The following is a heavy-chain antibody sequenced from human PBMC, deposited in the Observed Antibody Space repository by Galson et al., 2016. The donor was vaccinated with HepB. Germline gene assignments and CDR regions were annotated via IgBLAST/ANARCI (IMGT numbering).Heavy chain of an antibody. J-gene: IGHJ4*02. CDR3: ATGSWSGELPSGFDY. Sequence: SVKVSCKASGVTFNNYPISWVRQAPGQGLEWVGGFIGILDKTNYAQKFQGRVKITADKSTTTAYMEVSRLRSEDTAIYYCATGSWSGELPSGFDYWGQGTLVIVSS. CDR2: FIGILDKT. CDR1: GVTFNNYP. V-gene: IGHV1-69*10. D-gene: IGHD3-10*01.